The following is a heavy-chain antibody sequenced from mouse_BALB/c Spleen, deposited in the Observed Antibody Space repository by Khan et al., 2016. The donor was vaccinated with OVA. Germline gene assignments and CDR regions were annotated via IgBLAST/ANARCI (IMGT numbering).Heavy chain of an antibody. CDR2: ISYSGGT. CDR1: GYSITSGYA. CDR3: ARGNYYGYYFDY. V-gene: IGHV3-2*02. D-gene: IGHD1-1*01. Sequence: EVQLQESGPGLVKPSQSLSLTCTVTGYSITSGYAWNWIRQFPGNKLEWMGYISYSGGTSYNPSLKSRISITRDTSKNQFFLQLNSVTNEDTASYYCARGNYYGYYFDYWGQGTTLTVSS. J-gene: IGHJ2*01.